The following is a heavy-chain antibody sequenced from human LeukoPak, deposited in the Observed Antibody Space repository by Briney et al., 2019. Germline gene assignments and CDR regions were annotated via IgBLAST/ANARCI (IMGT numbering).Heavy chain of an antibody. V-gene: IGHV3-30*18. Sequence: PGGSLRLSCAASGFTFSSYGMHWVRQAPGKGLEWVAVISYDGSNKYYADSVKGRFTISRDNSKNTLYLQMNSLRAEDTAVYYCAKDRSIFGVVTPEYYYYYYGMDVWGQGTTVTVSS. CDR1: GFTFSSYG. D-gene: IGHD3-3*01. CDR2: ISYDGSNK. J-gene: IGHJ6*02. CDR3: AKDRSIFGVVTPEYYYYYYGMDV.